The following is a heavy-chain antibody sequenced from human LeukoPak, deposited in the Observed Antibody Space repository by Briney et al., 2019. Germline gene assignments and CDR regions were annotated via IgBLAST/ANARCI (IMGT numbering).Heavy chain of an antibody. CDR2: INHSGST. V-gene: IGHV4-34*01. CDR1: GFTFGDYA. J-gene: IGHJ6*02. Sequence: GSLRLSCTASGFTFGDYAMSWVRQPPGKGLEWIGEINHSGSTNYNPSLKSRVTISVDTSKNQFSLKLSSVTAADTAVYYCARGPTTIFGVVIMSTDVWGQGTTVTVSS. CDR3: ARGPTTIFGVVIMSTDV. D-gene: IGHD3-3*01.